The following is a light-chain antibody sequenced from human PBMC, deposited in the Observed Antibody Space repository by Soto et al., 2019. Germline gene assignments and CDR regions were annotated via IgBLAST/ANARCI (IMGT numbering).Light chain of an antibody. CDR3: QQYGSSPRT. CDR1: QSVSSNN. V-gene: IGKV3-20*01. CDR2: GAS. J-gene: IGKJ1*01. Sequence: EIVLTQSPGTLSLSPGERATLSCRASQSVSSNNLAWYQQKPGQAPRLPIYGASSRATGIPDRFSGSGSGTDFSLTISRLEPEDFAVYYCQQYGSSPRTFGQGTKVAIK.